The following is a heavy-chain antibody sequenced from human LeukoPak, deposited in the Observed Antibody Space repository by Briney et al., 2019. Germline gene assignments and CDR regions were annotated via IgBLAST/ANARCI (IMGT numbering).Heavy chain of an antibody. D-gene: IGHD5-24*01. CDR2: ISGSGGST. CDR3: AKGGPRDGYREYYFDY. Sequence: GGSLRLSCAASGFTFSSYAMTWVRQAPGKGLEWVSAISGSGGSTYYADSVKGRFTISRDNSKNTLYLQMNSLRAEDTAVYYCAKGGPRDGYREYYFDYWGQGTLVTVSS. CDR1: GFTFSSYA. V-gene: IGHV3-23*01. J-gene: IGHJ4*02.